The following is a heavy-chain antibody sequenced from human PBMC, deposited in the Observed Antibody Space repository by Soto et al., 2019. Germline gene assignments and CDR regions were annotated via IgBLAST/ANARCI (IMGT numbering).Heavy chain of an antibody. Sequence: QVQLVQSGTEVKKPGASVKVSCKASGGTFSRSGFHWVRQAPGQGLEWMGMIVPSVDTTNYAQKFQARVTISAEQLTSTVYMSLRSLRSEDTAVYYCARWPQPPDTADPYAVDVWGQGTRVIVSS. D-gene: IGHD5-18*01. V-gene: IGHV1-69*18. CDR2: IVPSVDTT. CDR1: GGTFSRSG. CDR3: ARWPQPPDTADPYAVDV. J-gene: IGHJ6*02.